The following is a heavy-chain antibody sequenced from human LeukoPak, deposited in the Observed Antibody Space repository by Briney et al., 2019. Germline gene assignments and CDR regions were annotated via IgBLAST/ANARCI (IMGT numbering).Heavy chain of an antibody. CDR2: TSGSGGGT. CDR3: AKQGSSSSWLYFDY. D-gene: IGHD6-13*01. V-gene: IGHV3-23*01. J-gene: IGHJ4*02. CDR1: GFTFSDYY. Sequence: GGSLRLSCAASGFTFSDYYMSWIRQAPGKGLEWVSATSGSGGGTYYADSVKGRFTISRDNSKNTLYLQVNSLRAEDTAVYYCAKQGSSSSWLYFDYWGQGTLVTVSS.